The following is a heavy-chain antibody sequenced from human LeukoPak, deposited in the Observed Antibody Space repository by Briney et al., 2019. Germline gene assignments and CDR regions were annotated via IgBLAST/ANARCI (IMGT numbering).Heavy chain of an antibody. CDR2: IYYSGSA. V-gene: IGHV4-39*01. CDR3: AGPYYYDSSAYYQPFDY. Sequence: PSETLPLTRTVSGGSISSYYCGWIRQPPGKGLEWIGSIYYSGSAYYNPSLKSRLTISVDTSKNQFSLKLSSVAAADTAVYYCAGPYYYDSSAYYQPFDYRGAGALVAVSS. CDR1: GGSISSYY. J-gene: IGHJ4*01. D-gene: IGHD3-22*01.